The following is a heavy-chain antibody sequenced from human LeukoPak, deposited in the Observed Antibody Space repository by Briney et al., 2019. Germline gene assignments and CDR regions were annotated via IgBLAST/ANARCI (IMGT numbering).Heavy chain of an antibody. J-gene: IGHJ5*02. CDR1: GYTFTGYY. Sequence: ASVKVSCKAPGYTFTGYYIHWVRQAPGQGLEWLGWINPNSGGTIYAQKFHGRVTLTRDTSINTAYMELSRLRSDDTAVYYCARVDFVVVGATTRSGWFDPWGQGTLVTVSS. V-gene: IGHV1-2*02. D-gene: IGHD2-15*01. CDR3: ARVDFVVVGATTRSGWFDP. CDR2: INPNSGGT.